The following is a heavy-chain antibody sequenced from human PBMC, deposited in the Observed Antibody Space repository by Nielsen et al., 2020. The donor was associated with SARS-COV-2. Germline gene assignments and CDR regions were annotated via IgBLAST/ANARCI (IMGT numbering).Heavy chain of an antibody. J-gene: IGHJ6*02. D-gene: IGHD3-10*01. CDR2: ISYDGSNK. CDR1: GFTSSSYA. V-gene: IGHV3-30*04. CDR3: ARDRRSYGSGSYHYYYTMDV. Sequence: GGSLRLSCAASGFTSSSYAMHWVRQAPGKGLEWVAVISYDGSNKYYAGSVKGRFTISRDNSKNTLYLQMNSLRPEDTAVFYCARDRRSYGSGSYHYYYTMDVWGQGTTVTVSS.